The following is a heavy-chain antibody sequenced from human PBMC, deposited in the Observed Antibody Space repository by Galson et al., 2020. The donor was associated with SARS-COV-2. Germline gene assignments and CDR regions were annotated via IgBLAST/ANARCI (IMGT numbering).Heavy chain of an antibody. CDR1: GGSISSSESY. D-gene: IGHD3-3*01. CDR3: ARGLTIFGVTVEGFDY. Sequence: SETLSLTCTVSGGSISSSESYWSWIRQHPGEGLEWIGNIYYIGRISYNPSLKSRVTISVDTSKSQFSLRLRSVTAADTAVYYCARGLTIFGVTVEGFDYWGQGALVTVSS. CDR2: IYYIGRI. V-gene: IGHV4-31*03. J-gene: IGHJ4*02.